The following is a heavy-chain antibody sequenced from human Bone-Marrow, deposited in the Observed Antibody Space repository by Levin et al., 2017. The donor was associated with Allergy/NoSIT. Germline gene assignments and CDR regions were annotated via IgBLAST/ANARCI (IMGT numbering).Heavy chain of an antibody. CDR3: ARVTGYCTSTSCDH. Sequence: SCEASGFTFSSYAMHWVRQAPGKGLEWVAVISNDGNKKYYADSEKGRFSISRDNSKNTLYLQMNSLRTEDTAVYFCARVTGYCTSTSCDHWGQGTLVTVSS. V-gene: IGHV3-30-3*01. D-gene: IGHD2-2*01. J-gene: IGHJ4*02. CDR1: GFTFSSYA. CDR2: ISNDGNKK.